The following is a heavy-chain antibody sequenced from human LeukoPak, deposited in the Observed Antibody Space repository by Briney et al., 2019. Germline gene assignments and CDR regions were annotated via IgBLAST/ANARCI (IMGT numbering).Heavy chain of an antibody. D-gene: IGHD4-17*01. J-gene: IGHJ4*02. CDR2: IKQDGSEK. CDR1: GFTFSSYW. CDR3: ARDMATVTTSPSDF. Sequence: PGGSLRLSCAASGFTFSSYWMSWVRQAPGKGLECAANIKQDGSEKYYVDSVKGRFTISRDNAKNSLYLQMNSLRAEDTAVYYCARDMATVTTSPSDFWGQGTLVTVSS. V-gene: IGHV3-7*01.